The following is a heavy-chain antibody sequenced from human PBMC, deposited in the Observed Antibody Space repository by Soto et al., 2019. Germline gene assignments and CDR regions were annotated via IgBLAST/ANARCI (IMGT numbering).Heavy chain of an antibody. D-gene: IGHD3-16*02. CDR1: GFTFSSYS. Sequence: PGGSLRLSCAASGFTFSSYSMNWVRQAPGKGLEWVSSISSSSSYIYYADSVKGRFTISRDNAKNSLYLQMNSLRAEDTAVYYCARDLSARYGMDVWGQGTTVTVSS. J-gene: IGHJ6*02. CDR2: ISSSSSYI. CDR3: ARDLSARYGMDV. V-gene: IGHV3-21*01.